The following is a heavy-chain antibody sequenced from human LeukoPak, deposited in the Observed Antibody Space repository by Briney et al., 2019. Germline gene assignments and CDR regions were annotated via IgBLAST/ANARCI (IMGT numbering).Heavy chain of an antibody. Sequence: SETLSLTCSVSGASIDSGGFYWSWIRQHPGKGLEWIGYISHSGSTYYNPSLQSRLNISVDTSQSQFSLRLTSVTAADTAVYYCARLPIVVVPSTSFDIWGQGAMVTVSS. CDR2: ISHSGST. V-gene: IGHV4-31*03. D-gene: IGHD2-2*01. J-gene: IGHJ3*02. CDR1: GASIDSGGFY. CDR3: ARLPIVVVPSTSFDI.